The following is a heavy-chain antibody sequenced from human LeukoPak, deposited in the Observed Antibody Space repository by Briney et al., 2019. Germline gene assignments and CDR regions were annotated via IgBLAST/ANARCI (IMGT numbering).Heavy chain of an antibody. CDR1: GFSFSDYY. J-gene: IGHJ6*03. CDR3: AIGDPYWESFYYYGDV. Sequence: GGSLRLPCAASGFSFSDYYMTWIRQAPGKGVEWVSYLSNSGSSIYYAASVKGRFTLSMDNGKNSLNLELNNLRADDTAIYGCAIGDPYWESFYYYGDVWGKGTAVSVSS. D-gene: IGHD2-8*02. CDR2: LSNSGSSI. V-gene: IGHV3-11*01.